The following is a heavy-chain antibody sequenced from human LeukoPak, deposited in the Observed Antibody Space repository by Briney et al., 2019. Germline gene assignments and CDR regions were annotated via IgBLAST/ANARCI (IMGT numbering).Heavy chain of an antibody. CDR1: GGSISSYY. V-gene: IGHV4-59*12. CDR2: IYYSGST. J-gene: IGHJ4*02. Sequence: SETLSLTCTVSGGSISSYYWSWIRQSPGKGLEWIGYIYYSGSTDYNPSLKSRVTISVDTSKNQFSLKLSSVTAADTAVYYCARESYDSSGYYPDYWGQGTLVTVSS. CDR3: ARESYDSSGYYPDY. D-gene: IGHD3-22*01.